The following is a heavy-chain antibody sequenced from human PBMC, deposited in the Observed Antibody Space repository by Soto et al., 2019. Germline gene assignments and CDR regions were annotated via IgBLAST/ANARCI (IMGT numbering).Heavy chain of an antibody. D-gene: IGHD3-10*01. CDR2: IYHSGST. V-gene: IGHV4-4*02. Sequence: QVQLQESGPGLVKPSGTLSLTCAVSGGSISSSNWWSWVRQPPGKGLEWIGEIYHSGSTNYNPSLKSRVTLAVDKSKNQFSLKLSSVTAADTAVYYCARRTQNDYGSGSYYHWGQGTLVTVSS. J-gene: IGHJ5*02. CDR3: ARRTQNDYGSGSYYH. CDR1: GGSISSSNW.